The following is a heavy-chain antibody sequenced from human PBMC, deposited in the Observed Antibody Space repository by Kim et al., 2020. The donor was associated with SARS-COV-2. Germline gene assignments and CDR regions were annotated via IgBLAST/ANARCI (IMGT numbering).Heavy chain of an antibody. Sequence: GGSLRLSCAASGFTFSSYWMHWVRQAPGKGLVWVSRINSDGSSTSYADSVKGRFTISRDNAKNTLYLQMNSLRAEDTAVYYCARDATYYDILTGYSGGDFDYWGQGTLVTVSS. D-gene: IGHD3-9*01. CDR2: INSDGSST. V-gene: IGHV3-74*01. CDR3: ARDATYYDILTGYSGGDFDY. CDR1: GFTFSSYW. J-gene: IGHJ4*02.